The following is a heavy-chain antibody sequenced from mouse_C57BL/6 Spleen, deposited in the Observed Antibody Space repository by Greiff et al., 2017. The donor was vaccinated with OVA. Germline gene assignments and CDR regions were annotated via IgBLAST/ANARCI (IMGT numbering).Heavy chain of an antibody. V-gene: IGHV8-8*01. D-gene: IGHD1-1*01. CDR3: ARGYYYGSSFWYFDV. CDR2: IWWDDDK. J-gene: IGHJ1*03. CDR1: GFSLSTFGMG. Sequence: ESGPGILQPSQTLSLTCSFSGFSLSTFGMGVGWIRQPSGKGLEWLAHIWWDDDKYYNPALKGRLTISKDNSKNQLFLKIANVDTADTATYYCARGYYYGSSFWYFDVWGTGTTVTVSS.